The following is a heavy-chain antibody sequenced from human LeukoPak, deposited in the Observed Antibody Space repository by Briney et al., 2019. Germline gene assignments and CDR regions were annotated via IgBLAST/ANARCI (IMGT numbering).Heavy chain of an antibody. D-gene: IGHD3-16*01. CDR2: IYTSGST. CDR3: ARLMTNHYYYYYMDV. V-gene: IGHV4-4*09. Sequence: SETLSLTCTVSGGSISSYYWSWIRQPPGKGLEWIGYIYTSGSTNYNTSLKSRATISVDTSKNQFSLKLSSVTAADTAVYYCARLMTNHYYYYYMDVWGKGTTVTVSS. J-gene: IGHJ6*03. CDR1: GGSISSYY.